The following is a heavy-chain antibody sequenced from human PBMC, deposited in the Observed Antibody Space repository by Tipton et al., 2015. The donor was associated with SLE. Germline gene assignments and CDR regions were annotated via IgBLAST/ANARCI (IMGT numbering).Heavy chain of an antibody. D-gene: IGHD3-22*01. V-gene: IGHV3-21*01. CDR1: GFTFTSYT. CDR3: ARVDHYVEDSGYRSFDH. CDR2: NSSSRTSI. J-gene: IGHJ4*02. Sequence: SLRLSCAASGFTFTSYTMNWIRQAPGKGLAWVSSNSSSRTSIYYSDSVKGRFTVPRDNTENSLYLQMDRLRVEDTAVYYCARVDHYVEDSGYRSFDHWGQATRVTVSS.